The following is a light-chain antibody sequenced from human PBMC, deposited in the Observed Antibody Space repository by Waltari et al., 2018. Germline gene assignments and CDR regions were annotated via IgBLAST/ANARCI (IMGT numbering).Light chain of an antibody. Sequence: QSVLTQAPSASGTPGQRVIISCSGSSSNIGNNPVNWYQQVPGTAPKLFIFYNNGRPSGVPDRLSGSKSGTSASLAISGLQSEDEADYYCASWDDGLNGWVFGGGTRLTVL. CDR3: ASWDDGLNGWV. CDR1: SSNIGNNP. J-gene: IGLJ3*02. CDR2: YNN. V-gene: IGLV1-44*01.